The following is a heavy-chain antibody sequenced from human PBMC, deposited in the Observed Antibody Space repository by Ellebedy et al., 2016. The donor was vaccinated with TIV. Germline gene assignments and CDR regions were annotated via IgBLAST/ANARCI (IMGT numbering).Heavy chain of an antibody. CDR1: GFTFSSYA. CDR2: IRGSGDRT. V-gene: IGHV3-23*01. J-gene: IGHJ4*02. Sequence: GESLKISCAASGFTFSSYAMTWVRQAPGKGLEWVSSIRGSGDRTYYTDSVKGRFTISRDNSKNTLYLEMNSLRAEDTALNYCAKDLWDLSGLDYWGQGALVTVAS. CDR3: AKDLWDLSGLDY. D-gene: IGHD1-26*01.